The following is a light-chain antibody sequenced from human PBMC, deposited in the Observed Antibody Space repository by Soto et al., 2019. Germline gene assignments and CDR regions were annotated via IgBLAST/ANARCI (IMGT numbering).Light chain of an antibody. V-gene: IGLV2-8*01. Sequence: QSALTQPPSASGSPGQSVTISCTGTSSDIGAYNYVSWYQHHPGKAPKFMIYEVSKRPSGVPDRFSGSKSGNTASLTVSGLQAEDEADYYGSSYAGSNDFVIFGGGTKLTVL. CDR3: SSYAGSNDFVI. CDR2: EVS. J-gene: IGLJ2*01. CDR1: SSDIGAYNY.